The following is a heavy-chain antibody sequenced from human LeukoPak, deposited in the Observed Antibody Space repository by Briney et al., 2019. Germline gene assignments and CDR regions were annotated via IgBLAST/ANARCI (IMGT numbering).Heavy chain of an antibody. V-gene: IGHV3-23*01. CDR2: IGLSDDST. Sequence: GGSLRLSCAASGFTFSTYGMIWVRQAPGKGLECVSTIGLSDDSTNYADSVKGRFTVSRDNSKNTMYLLMNSLRAEDTARYYCARDPNWGSGYWGQGTLVTVSS. D-gene: IGHD7-27*01. CDR1: GFTFSTYG. J-gene: IGHJ4*02. CDR3: ARDPNWGSGY.